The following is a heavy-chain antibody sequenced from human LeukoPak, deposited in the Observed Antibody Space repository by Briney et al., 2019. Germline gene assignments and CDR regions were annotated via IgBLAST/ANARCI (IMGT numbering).Heavy chain of an antibody. J-gene: IGHJ5*02. CDR2: ISSSGSTI. Sequence: PGGSLRLSCAASGFTFSSYGMHWVRQAPGKGLEWVSYISSSGSTIYYADSVKGRFTISRDNAKNSLYLQMNSLRAEDTAVYYCARDLGYSSSWTRWFDPWGQGTLVTVSS. CDR3: ARDLGYSSSWTRWFDP. D-gene: IGHD6-13*01. CDR1: GFTFSSYG. V-gene: IGHV3-48*04.